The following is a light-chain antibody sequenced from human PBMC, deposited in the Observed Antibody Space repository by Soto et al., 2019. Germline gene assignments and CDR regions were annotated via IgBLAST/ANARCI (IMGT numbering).Light chain of an antibody. CDR3: QHSYSSPT. J-gene: IGKJ2*01. CDR2: ATS. CDR1: QNIFTY. V-gene: IGKV1-39*01. Sequence: DIQMTQSPSSLSASVGDRVTITCRASQNIFTYLNWYQQRPGQAPNLLIYATSNLQSGVPSRFSGSGSGTDFSLTISSLQPEDFETYYCQHSYSSPTFGQGTKVDIK.